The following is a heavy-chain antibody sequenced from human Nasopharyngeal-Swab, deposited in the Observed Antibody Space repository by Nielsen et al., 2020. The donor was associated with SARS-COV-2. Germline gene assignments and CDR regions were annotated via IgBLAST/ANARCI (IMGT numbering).Heavy chain of an antibody. CDR2: ISESGRT. Sequence: GESLKISCAASGFTFSSNALSWVRQAPGKGLEWVSVISESGRTYYADSVKGRFTISRDNSKNTLDLQMNSLRAEDTAMYYCAKDRDSGDDSGEYYHYYGMDVWGQGTSVTVS. CDR3: AKDRDSGDDSGEYYHYYGMDV. V-gene: IGHV3-23*01. CDR1: GFTFSSNA. J-gene: IGHJ6*02. D-gene: IGHD5-12*01.